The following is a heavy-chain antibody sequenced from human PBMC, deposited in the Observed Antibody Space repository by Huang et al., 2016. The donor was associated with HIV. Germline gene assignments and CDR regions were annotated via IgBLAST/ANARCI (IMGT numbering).Heavy chain of an antibody. J-gene: IGHJ4*02. CDR1: EYTLTELS. D-gene: IGHD3-9*01. V-gene: IGHV1-24*01. Sequence: QVQLVQSRAEVKKPGASVKVSCKVSEYTLTELSIHWVRQPPGKGLEWKVGFDPESGETIYAQKFQGRVTMTEDTSTETAFMELSGLRPEDTAVYYCATGFDVFFDFWGQGTLVTVSS. CDR3: ATGFDVFFDF. CDR2: FDPESGET.